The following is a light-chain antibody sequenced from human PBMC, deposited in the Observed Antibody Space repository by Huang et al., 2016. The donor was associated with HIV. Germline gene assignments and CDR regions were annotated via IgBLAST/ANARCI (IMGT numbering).Light chain of an antibody. J-gene: IGKJ1*01. Sequence: DIQMTQSPPSLSASVVDRVTIACQASQDITNYLKLVQQKPGKPPELLIYDAANLKTGGPSRFSGSGSGRDFTLTISSLQPEDIAIYYCQQYHNLPPWTFGQGTKVEIK. CDR3: QQYHNLPPWT. V-gene: IGKV1-33*01. CDR2: DAA. CDR1: QDITNY.